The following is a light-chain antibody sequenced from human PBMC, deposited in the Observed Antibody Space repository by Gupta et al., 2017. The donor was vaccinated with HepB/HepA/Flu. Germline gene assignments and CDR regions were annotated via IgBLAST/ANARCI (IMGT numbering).Light chain of an antibody. CDR2: GAS. J-gene: IGKJ1*01. CDR3: QQDGSSPQT. V-gene: IGKV3-20*01. CDR1: QSVSSSY. Sequence: EIVLTQSPGTLSLSPGERATLSCRASQSVSSSYLAWYQQKPGQAPRLLIYGASSRATGIPDRFSGSGSGTDCTLTISRLEPEDFAVYYCQQDGSSPQTFGQGTKVEIK.